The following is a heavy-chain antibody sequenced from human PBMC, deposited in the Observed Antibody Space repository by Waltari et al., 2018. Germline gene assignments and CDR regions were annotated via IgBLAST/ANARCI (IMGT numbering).Heavy chain of an antibody. CDR3: VRGYYGSYYFDY. Sequence: EVQLVESGGGLARPGESLRLSCAASGFTFSTYSMNWVRQAPGTGLEFISYISSSRSTIYYADSVKGRFTISRDNAKNSLYLQMNSLRVEDTAVYYCVRGYYGSYYFDYWGQGTLVTVPS. D-gene: IGHD4-17*01. CDR2: ISSSRSTI. CDR1: GFTFSTYS. J-gene: IGHJ4*02. V-gene: IGHV3-48*04.